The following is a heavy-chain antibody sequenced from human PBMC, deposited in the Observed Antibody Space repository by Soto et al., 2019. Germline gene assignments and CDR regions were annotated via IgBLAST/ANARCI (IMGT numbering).Heavy chain of an antibody. Sequence: QVQLVQSGAEMKKPGASVTVSCKTSGYTFTNYYIHWLRQAPGQGVEGLGWFNPKNDGAHYEQRFQGRVTMTRHTSISTAYLALSSLISDDTAIYYCARGIYSGSFLVGCEIWGQGTMVTVS. D-gene: IGHD1-26*01. J-gene: IGHJ3*02. CDR1: GYTFTNYY. CDR3: ARGIYSGSFLVGCEI. CDR2: FNPKNDGA. V-gene: IGHV1-2*02.